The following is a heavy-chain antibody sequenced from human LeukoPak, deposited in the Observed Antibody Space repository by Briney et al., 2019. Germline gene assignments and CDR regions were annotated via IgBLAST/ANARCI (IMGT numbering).Heavy chain of an antibody. Sequence: QPGGSLRLSCAASGFTFSSYAMHWVRQAPGKGLEWVAVISYDGSNKYYADSVKGRFTISRDNSKNTLYLQMNSLRAEDTAVYYCASLSGSYAGAYWGQGTLVTVSS. D-gene: IGHD1-26*01. J-gene: IGHJ4*02. V-gene: IGHV3-30-3*01. CDR1: GFTFSSYA. CDR3: ASLSGSYAGAY. CDR2: ISYDGSNK.